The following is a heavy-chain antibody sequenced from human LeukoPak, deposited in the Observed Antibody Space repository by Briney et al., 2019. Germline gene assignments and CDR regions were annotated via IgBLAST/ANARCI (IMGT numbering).Heavy chain of an antibody. Sequence: SETLSLTCAVSGYSTSSGYYWGWIRQPPGKGLEWIGSIYHSGSTYYNPSLKSRVTISVDTSKNQFSLKLSSVTAADTAVYYCARDHSGSSWDFDYWGQGTLVTVSS. CDR3: ARDHSGSSWDFDY. V-gene: IGHV4-38-2*02. D-gene: IGHD1-26*01. CDR2: IYHSGST. J-gene: IGHJ4*02. CDR1: GYSTSSGYY.